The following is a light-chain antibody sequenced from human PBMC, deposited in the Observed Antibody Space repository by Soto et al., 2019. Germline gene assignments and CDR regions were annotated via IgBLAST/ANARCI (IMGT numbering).Light chain of an antibody. J-gene: IGLJ2*01. Sequence: QSVLTQPPSASGTPGQRVTISCSGSSSNIESNTANWYQQLPGTAPQLLIYSNNQRPSGVPDRFSGSKSGTSASLAISGFQSEDEADYYCATWDGSLKAVVFGGGTQLTVL. CDR3: ATWDGSLKAVV. CDR1: SSNIESNT. V-gene: IGLV1-44*01. CDR2: SNN.